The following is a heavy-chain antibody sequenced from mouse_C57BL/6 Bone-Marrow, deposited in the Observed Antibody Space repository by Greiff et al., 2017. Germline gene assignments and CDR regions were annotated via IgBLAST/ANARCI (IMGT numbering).Heavy chain of an antibody. D-gene: IGHD2-4*01. CDR3: ARHKGYDYDWFAY. V-gene: IGHV5-2*01. CDR2: INSDGGST. Sequence: DVMLVESGGGLVQPGESLKLSCESNEYEFPSHDMSWVRKTPEKRLVLVAAINSDGGSTYYPATMERRFIISRDNTKKTLYLQMSSLRSEDTALYYCARHKGYDYDWFAYWGQGTLVTVSA. J-gene: IGHJ3*01. CDR1: EYEFPSHD.